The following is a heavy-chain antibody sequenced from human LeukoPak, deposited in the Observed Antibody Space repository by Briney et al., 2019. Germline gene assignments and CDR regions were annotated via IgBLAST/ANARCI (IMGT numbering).Heavy chain of an antibody. Sequence: GGSLRLSCAASGFTFSSYSMNWVRQAPGKGLEWVSSISSSSSYIYYADSVKGRFTISRYNAKNSLYLQMNSLRAEDTAVYYCARDFYRIVVVPHYFDYWGQGTLVTVSS. CDR3: ARDFYRIVVVPHYFDY. J-gene: IGHJ4*02. CDR2: ISSSSSYI. V-gene: IGHV3-21*01. D-gene: IGHD3-22*01. CDR1: GFTFSSYS.